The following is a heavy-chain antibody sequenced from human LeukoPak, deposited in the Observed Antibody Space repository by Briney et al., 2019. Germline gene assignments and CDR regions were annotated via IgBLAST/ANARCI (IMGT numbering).Heavy chain of an antibody. J-gene: IGHJ5*02. CDR2: MNPNSGNT. Sequence: GASVKVSCKASGYTFTSYDINWVRQATGQGLEWMGWMNPNSGNTGYAQKFQGRVTITRNTSISTAYMELSSLRSEDTAVYYCATVSHVSRGLLRWFDPWGQGTLVTVSS. V-gene: IGHV1-8*03. CDR3: ATVSHVSRGLLRWFDP. D-gene: IGHD1-26*01. CDR1: GYTFTSYD.